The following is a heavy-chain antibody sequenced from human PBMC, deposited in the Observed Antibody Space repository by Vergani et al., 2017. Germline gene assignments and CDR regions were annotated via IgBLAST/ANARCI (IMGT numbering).Heavy chain of an antibody. CDR2: IIPNFGTA. CDR3: ASLYFSGYGVITAGEDWFDP. D-gene: IGHD3-22*01. J-gene: IGHJ5*02. CDR1: GGTFSSYA. Sequence: QVQLVQSGAEVKKPGSSVKVSCKASGGTFSSYAISWVRQAPGQGLEWMGGIIPNFGTANYAQKFQGRVTITADESTSTGYMELSSLRSEDTAVYYCASLYFSGYGVITAGEDWFDPWGQGTLVTVSS. V-gene: IGHV1-69*01.